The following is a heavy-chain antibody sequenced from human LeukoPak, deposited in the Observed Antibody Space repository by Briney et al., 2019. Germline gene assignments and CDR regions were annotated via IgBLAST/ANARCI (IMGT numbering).Heavy chain of an antibody. Sequence: SETLSLTCTASGYSISSGYYWGWIRQPPGKGLEWIGSIYHSGSTYYNPSLKSRVTISVDTSKNQFSLKLSSVTAADTAVYYCARDTFYGSGSYYNPLGYWGQGTLVTVSS. CDR1: GYSISSGYY. D-gene: IGHD3-10*01. J-gene: IGHJ4*02. CDR3: ARDTFYGSGSYYNPLGY. CDR2: IYHSGST. V-gene: IGHV4-38-2*02.